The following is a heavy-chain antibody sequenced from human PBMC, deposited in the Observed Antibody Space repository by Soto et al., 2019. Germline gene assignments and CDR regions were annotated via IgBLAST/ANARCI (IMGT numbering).Heavy chain of an antibody. J-gene: IGHJ4*03. CDR2: INPNSGGT. V-gene: IGHV1-2*04. Sequence: ASVQASCKASGYTFTGYDMHWVRQAPGQGLEWMGWINPNSGGTNYAQKFQGWVTMTRDTSISTAYMELSRLRSDDTAVYYCAREYEKAYAMNPVYLGHGTLINVAP. D-gene: IGHD2-8*01. CDR1: GYTFTGYD. CDR3: AREYEKAYAMNPVY.